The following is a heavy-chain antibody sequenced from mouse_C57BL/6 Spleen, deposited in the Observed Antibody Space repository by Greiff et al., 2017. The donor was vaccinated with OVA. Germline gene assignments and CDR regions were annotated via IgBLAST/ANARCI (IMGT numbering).Heavy chain of an antibody. Sequence: EVMLVESGGDLVKPGGSLKLSCAASGFTFSSYGMSWVRQTPDKRLEWVATISSGGSYTYYPDSVKGRFTISRDNAKNTLYLQMSSLKSEDTAMYYCARQRYGYDYWGQGTTLTVSS. V-gene: IGHV5-6*01. J-gene: IGHJ2*01. CDR3: ARQRYGYDY. CDR1: GFTFSSYG. D-gene: IGHD2-2*01. CDR2: ISSGGSYT.